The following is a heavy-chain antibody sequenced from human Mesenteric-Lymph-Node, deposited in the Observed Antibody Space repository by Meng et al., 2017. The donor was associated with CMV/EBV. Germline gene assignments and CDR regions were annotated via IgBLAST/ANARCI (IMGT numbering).Heavy chain of an antibody. Sequence: CKASGYTFTSCAMQWVRQAPGQRLEWMGWINSGNGNTKYSRKFQGRVTITRDTSASTAYMELSSLRSEDTAVYYCARDPVGTDYFDYWGQGTLVTVSS. CDR3: ARDPVGTDYFDY. D-gene: IGHD6-13*01. CDR1: GYTFTSCA. CDR2: INSGNGNT. J-gene: IGHJ4*02. V-gene: IGHV1-3*04.